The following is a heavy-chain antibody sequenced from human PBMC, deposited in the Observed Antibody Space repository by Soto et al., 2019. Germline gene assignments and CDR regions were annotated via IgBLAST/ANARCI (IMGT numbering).Heavy chain of an antibody. CDR3: AGLDYTDYFFDF. J-gene: IGHJ4*02. Sequence: SETLSLTCTVSGGSISSGDYYWSWIRQPPGKGLEWIGHIYYSGSTYYNPSLKSRLTISLDTSKNQFSLKLSSVTAADTAVYFCAGLDYTDYFFDFWGQGTLVTVSS. V-gene: IGHV4-30-4*01. CDR2: IYYSGST. CDR1: GGSISSGDYY. D-gene: IGHD4-17*01.